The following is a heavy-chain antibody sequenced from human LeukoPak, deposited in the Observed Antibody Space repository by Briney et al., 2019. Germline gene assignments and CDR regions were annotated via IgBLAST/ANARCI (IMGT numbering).Heavy chain of an antibody. CDR3: AKDMRFDWTPYYFDY. D-gene: IGHD3-9*01. V-gene: IGHV3-23*01. CDR1: GFTFSSYA. J-gene: IGHJ4*02. Sequence: GGSLRLSCAASGFTFSSYAMSWVRQAPGKGLEWVSVISGSGGSTYYADSVKGRFTISRDNSKNTLYLQMNSLRAEDTAVYYCAKDMRFDWTPYYFDYWGQGTLVTVSS. CDR2: ISGSGGST.